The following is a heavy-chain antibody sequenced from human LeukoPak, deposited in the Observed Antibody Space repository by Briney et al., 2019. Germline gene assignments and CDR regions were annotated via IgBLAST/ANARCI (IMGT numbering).Heavy chain of an antibody. Sequence: ASVKVSCKASGYTFTSYYMHWVRQAPGQGLEWMGIINPSGGSTSYAQKFQGRVTMTRGTSTSTVYMELSSLRSEDTAVYYCASTIAAAGPFDYWGQGTLVTVSS. D-gene: IGHD6-13*01. V-gene: IGHV1-46*01. CDR2: INPSGGST. CDR1: GYTFTSYY. CDR3: ASTIAAAGPFDY. J-gene: IGHJ4*02.